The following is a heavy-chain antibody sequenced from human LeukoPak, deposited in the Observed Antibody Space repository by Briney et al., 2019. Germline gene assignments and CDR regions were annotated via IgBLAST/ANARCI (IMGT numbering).Heavy chain of an antibody. J-gene: IGHJ5*02. CDR3: AREGTEGGNWFDP. CDR2: ISYDGSNK. D-gene: IGHD1-7*01. V-gene: IGHV3-30*03. CDR1: GFTFSSYG. Sequence: GRSLRLSCAASGFTFSSYGMHWVRQAPGKGLEWVAVISYDGSNKYYADSVKGRFTISRDNSKNTLYLQMNSLRAEDTAVYYCAREGTEGGNWFDPWGQGTLVTVSS.